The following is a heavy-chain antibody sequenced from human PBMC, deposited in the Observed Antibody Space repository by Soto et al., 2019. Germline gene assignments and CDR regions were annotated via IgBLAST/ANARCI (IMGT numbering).Heavy chain of an antibody. V-gene: IGHV3-11*05. J-gene: IGHJ4*02. CDR2: ISSSSSYT. CDR1: VSTFSYYY. CDR3: AKDGPAYSPLRAFDY. D-gene: IGHD4-4*01. Sequence: GGSLSLSYTASVSTFSYYYVSWLRQGPVKVLEWVSYISSSSSYTNYADSVQGRFTISRDNSKNTLYLQMNSLRAEDTAVYYCAKDGPAYSPLRAFDYWGQGTLVTVSS.